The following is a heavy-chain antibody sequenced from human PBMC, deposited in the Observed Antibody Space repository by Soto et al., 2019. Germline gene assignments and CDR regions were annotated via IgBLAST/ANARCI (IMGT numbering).Heavy chain of an antibody. CDR1: GVSVSQYY. V-gene: IGHV4-59*08. J-gene: IGHJ4*02. Sequence: QVQLQESGPGLAKPSETVSLTCTGCGVSVSQYYWSWIRQPPGKGLEWIGYIEYGGRTSYNPSLKSRVIISKDIFNNQFSLKLNSVTAADSAVYYCEGAGGRWGPGMLVTVS. CDR2: IEYGGRT. CDR3: EGAGGR. D-gene: IGHD3-10*01.